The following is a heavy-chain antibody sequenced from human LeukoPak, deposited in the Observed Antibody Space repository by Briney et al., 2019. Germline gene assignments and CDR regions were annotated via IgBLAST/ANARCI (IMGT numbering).Heavy chain of an antibody. CDR3: ARLGRTSYWYFDL. V-gene: IGHV4-59*08. D-gene: IGHD2-2*01. Sequence: PSETLSLPCTFSGCSISSYYWSWVRQPPGEGLGGIGYIYYSGSTNYNPSLKSRVTISVDTSKNQFSLKLSSVTAADTAVYYCARLGRTSYWYFDLWGRGTLVTVSS. CDR1: GCSISSYY. CDR2: IYYSGST. J-gene: IGHJ2*01.